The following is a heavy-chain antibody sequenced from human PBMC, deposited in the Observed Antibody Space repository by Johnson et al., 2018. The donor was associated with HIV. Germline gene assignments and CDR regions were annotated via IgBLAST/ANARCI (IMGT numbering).Heavy chain of an antibody. J-gene: IGHJ3*02. CDR3: ARTPRPYYYDSSDGAFDI. Sequence: VQLVESGGGLIQSGGSLRLSCAASGFTVSRNYMSWVRQAPGKGLEWVSVIYSDDMTYYADSVKGRFTISRVNSKNTLSLHMNSLRAEDTAVFYCARTPRPYYYDSSDGAFDIWGQGTMVTVSS. CDR1: GFTVSRNY. V-gene: IGHV3-66*03. D-gene: IGHD3-22*01. CDR2: IYSDDMT.